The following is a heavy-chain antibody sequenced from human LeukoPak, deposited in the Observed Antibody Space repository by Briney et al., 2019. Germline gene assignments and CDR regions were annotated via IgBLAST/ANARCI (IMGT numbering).Heavy chain of an antibody. V-gene: IGHV1-18*01. J-gene: IGHJ4*02. CDR3: ARDQRNSGSYRFEY. CDR2: ITGNNGNT. D-gene: IGHD1-26*01. Sequence: ASVKGSCKTSGYTFRGYGISWVRQAPGQGLEWMGWITGNNGNTNYAPSLQGRVTMTTDTSTNTVYMELTSLKSDDTAVYYCARDQRNSGSYRFEYWGQGTLVTVSS. CDR1: GYTFRGYG.